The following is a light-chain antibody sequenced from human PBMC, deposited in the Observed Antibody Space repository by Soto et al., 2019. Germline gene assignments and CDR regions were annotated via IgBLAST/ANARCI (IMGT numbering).Light chain of an antibody. CDR3: QQYHHWKT. V-gene: IGKV3-15*01. Sequence: EIVMTQSPATLSVSPGERATISCRASQSVNSKLAWYQQRPGQAPRLLIYGASTRATGIPVRFSGSGSGTEFTLTISSLQSEDFAVYYCQQYHHWKTFGQGTKVEIK. J-gene: IGKJ1*01. CDR1: QSVNSK. CDR2: GAS.